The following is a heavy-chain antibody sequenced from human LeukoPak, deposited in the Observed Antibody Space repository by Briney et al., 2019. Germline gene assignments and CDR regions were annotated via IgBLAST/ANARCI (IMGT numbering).Heavy chain of an antibody. CDR3: ARDPGVSGGPYYFDY. CDR1: GYTFTTYG. CDR2: ISAYKGNT. Sequence: GASVKVSCKASGYTFTTYGISWVRQAPGQGLEWMGWISAYKGNTNYAQKLQGRVTMTTETSTSTAYMELRSLRSDDTAVYYCARDPGVSGGPYYFDYWGQGTLVTVSS. V-gene: IGHV1-18*01. D-gene: IGHD4-23*01. J-gene: IGHJ4*02.